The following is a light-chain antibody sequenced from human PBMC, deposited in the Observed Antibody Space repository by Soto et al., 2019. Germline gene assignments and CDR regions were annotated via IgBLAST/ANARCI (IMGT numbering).Light chain of an antibody. CDR2: DAS. J-gene: IGKJ1*01. CDR1: QDISNY. V-gene: IGKV1-33*01. CDR3: QQYDNLPPTWT. Sequence: DIQMTQSPSSLSASVGDRVTITCQASQDISNYLNWYQQKPGKAPKLLTYDASNLETGVPSRFSGSGSGTDFTFTISSLQPEDIATYYCQQYDNLPPTWTFGQGTKVEIE.